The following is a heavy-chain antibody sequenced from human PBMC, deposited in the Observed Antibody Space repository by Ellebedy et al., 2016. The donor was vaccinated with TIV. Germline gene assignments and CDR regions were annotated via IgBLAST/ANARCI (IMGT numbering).Heavy chain of an antibody. CDR3: SRARWGGGNFLDL. CDR1: GITFSNYW. V-gene: IGHV3-7*03. J-gene: IGHJ5*02. CDR2: IKEDGSEK. D-gene: IGHD4-23*01. Sequence: GGSLRLSCAASGITFSNYWMNWVRQAPGKGLEWVATIKEDGSEKYYVDSVKGRFTISRDTAKNSLYLQMNSLRAEDTAVYYCSRARWGGGNFLDLWGQGTLVSVSS.